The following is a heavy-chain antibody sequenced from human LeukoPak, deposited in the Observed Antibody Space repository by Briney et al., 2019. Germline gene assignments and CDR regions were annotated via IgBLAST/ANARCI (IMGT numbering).Heavy chain of an antibody. Sequence: PGGSLRLSCAASGFTFSSYSMNWVRQAPGKGLEWVSYISSSSSTIYCADSVKGRFTISRDNAKNSLYLQMNSPRDEDTAVYYCARDPGTTGMIDAFDIWGQGTMVTASS. CDR3: ARDPGTTGMIDAFDI. V-gene: IGHV3-48*02. D-gene: IGHD1-1*01. CDR1: GFTFSSYS. J-gene: IGHJ3*02. CDR2: ISSSSSTI.